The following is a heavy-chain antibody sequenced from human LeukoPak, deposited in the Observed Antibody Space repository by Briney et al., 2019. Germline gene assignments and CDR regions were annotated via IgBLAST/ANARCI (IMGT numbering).Heavy chain of an antibody. J-gene: IGHJ6*03. Sequence: SVKVSCKASGGTFSSYAIRWVRQAPGQGLEWMGGIIPIFGTANYAQKFRGRVTITTDESTSTAYMELSSLRSEDTAVYYCARGPTTYFDSDYYYYMDVWGKGTTVTVSS. V-gene: IGHV1-69*05. CDR1: GGTFSSYA. CDR2: IIPIFGTA. CDR3: ARGPTTYFDSDYYYYMDV. D-gene: IGHD3-9*01.